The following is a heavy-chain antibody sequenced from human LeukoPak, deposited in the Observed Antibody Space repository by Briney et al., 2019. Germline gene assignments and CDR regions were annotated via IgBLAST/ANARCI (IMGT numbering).Heavy chain of an antibody. CDR1: GFTFSDYY. J-gene: IGHJ4*02. Sequence: GGSLRLSCAASGFTFSDYYMNWIRQAPGKGLEWVSYISSSGSTIYYADSVKGRFTISRDNAKNSLYLQMNSLRAEDTAVYYCTTAPLAVAGTLDYWGQGTLVTVSS. V-gene: IGHV3-11*01. D-gene: IGHD6-19*01. CDR3: TTAPLAVAGTLDY. CDR2: ISSSGSTI.